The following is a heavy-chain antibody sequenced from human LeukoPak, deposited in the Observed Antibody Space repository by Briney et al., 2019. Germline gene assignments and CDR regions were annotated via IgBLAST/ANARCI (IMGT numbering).Heavy chain of an antibody. Sequence: GGSLRLSCAAYRXTFSSYAVNWVRQAPGKGLEWVSTISGSGGSIHYADSGKVRFTSYRDNYKTTLYLQMNGLRAEDTAVYYCAKDRTILTGYNWYFDLWGRGTLVTVSS. CDR2: ISGSGGSI. D-gene: IGHD3-9*01. CDR3: AKDRTILTGYNWYFDL. V-gene: IGHV3-23*01. CDR1: RXTFSSYA. J-gene: IGHJ2*01.